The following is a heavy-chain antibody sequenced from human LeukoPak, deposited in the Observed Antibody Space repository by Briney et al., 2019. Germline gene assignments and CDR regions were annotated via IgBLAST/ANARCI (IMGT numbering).Heavy chain of an antibody. J-gene: IGHJ4*02. CDR2: VYHSGST. Sequence: SGTLSLTCAVSGGSISSSNWWSWVRQPPGKGLEWIGEVYHSGSTNYNPSLKSRVTMSVDKSKNQFSLKLSSVTAADTAVYYCARNPEVVTKGPFDYWGQGTLVTVSS. CDR1: GGSISSSNW. D-gene: IGHD4-23*01. V-gene: IGHV4-4*02. CDR3: ARNPEVVTKGPFDY.